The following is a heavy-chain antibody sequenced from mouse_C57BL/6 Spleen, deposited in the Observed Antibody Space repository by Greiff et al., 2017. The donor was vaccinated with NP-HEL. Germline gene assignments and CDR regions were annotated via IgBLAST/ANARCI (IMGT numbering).Heavy chain of an antibody. CDR2: IDPSDSET. D-gene: IGHD3-2*02. J-gene: IGHJ4*01. CDR3: AREEAQATLDAMDY. CDR1: GYTFTSYW. Sequence: QVQLKQPGAELVRPGSSVKLSCKASGYTFTSYWMHWVKQRPIQGLEWIGNIDPSDSETHYNQKFKDKATLTVDKSSSTAYMQLSSLTSEDSAVYYCAREEAQATLDAMDYWGQGTSVTVSS. V-gene: IGHV1-52*01.